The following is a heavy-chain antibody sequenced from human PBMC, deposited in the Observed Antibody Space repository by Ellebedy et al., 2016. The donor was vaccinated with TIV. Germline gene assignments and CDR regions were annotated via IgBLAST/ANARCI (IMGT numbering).Heavy chain of an antibody. CDR3: ARVPTGAFPDY. CDR2: IYSSGST. CDR1: GGSINAYY. J-gene: IGHJ4*02. D-gene: IGHD7-27*01. Sequence: MPGGSLRLSCTVSGGSINAYYWSWIRQPAGKGLEWIGRIYSSGSTNYNPSLKSRVTISVDTSKNQFSLKLSSVTAADTAVYYCARVPTGAFPDYWGQGTLVTVSS. V-gene: IGHV4-4*07.